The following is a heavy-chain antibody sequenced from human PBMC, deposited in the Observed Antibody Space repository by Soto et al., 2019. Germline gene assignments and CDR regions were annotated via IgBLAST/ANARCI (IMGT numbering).Heavy chain of an antibody. D-gene: IGHD3-3*01. CDR3: ARYASLLRFLGWFRDGDYYYGMDV. V-gene: IGHV1-18*04. CDR1: GYTFTSYG. J-gene: IGHJ6*02. Sequence: ASVKVSCKASGYTFTSYGISWVRQAPGQGLEWMGWISAYNGNTNYAQKIQGRVTMTTDTSTSTAYMELRSLRSDDTAVYYCARYASLLRFLGWFRDGDYYYGMDVWGQGTTVTVSS. CDR2: ISAYNGNT.